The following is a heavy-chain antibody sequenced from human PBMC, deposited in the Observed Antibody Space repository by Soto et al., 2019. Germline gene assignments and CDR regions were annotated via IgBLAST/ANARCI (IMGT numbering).Heavy chain of an antibody. V-gene: IGHV4-30-4*02. Sequence: PSDTLSLTCTVSSVSIIIDDYYRSLIRQPPVKGLEWIWYIYYSGSTYYNPSLKSRVTISVDTSKNQFSLKLSSVTAADTAVYYCARVPDYYDSSGYPTQDYWGQGTLVTVS. D-gene: IGHD3-22*01. J-gene: IGHJ4*02. CDR1: SVSIIIDDYY. CDR2: IYYSGST. CDR3: ARVPDYYDSSGYPTQDY.